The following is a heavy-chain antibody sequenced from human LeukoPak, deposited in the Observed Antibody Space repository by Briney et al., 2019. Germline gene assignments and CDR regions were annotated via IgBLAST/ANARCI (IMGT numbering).Heavy chain of an antibody. V-gene: IGHV4-59*08. D-gene: IGHD1-26*01. CDR3: AGQVGGTSGGALDM. Sequence: SETLSLTCTVSGGSISSYYWNWIRQPPGKGLEWIGYIYYSGSANYNPSLNSRVTISVDTSKNQFSLKLSSVTATDTAVYYCAGQVGGTSGGALDMWGQGTMVTVSS. CDR2: IYYSGSA. J-gene: IGHJ3*02. CDR1: GGSISSYY.